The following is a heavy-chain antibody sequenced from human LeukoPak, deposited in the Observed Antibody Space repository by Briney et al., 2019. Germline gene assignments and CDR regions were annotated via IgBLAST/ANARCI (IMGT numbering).Heavy chain of an antibody. Sequence: GGSLRLSCAASGFTFSSYWMHWVRQAPGKGLVWVSRINSDGSSTSYADSVKGRFTISRDNAKNTLYLQMNSLRAEDTAVYYCARVPTYYYGSGSPSGYYYYYGMDVWGQGTTVTVSS. CDR2: INSDGSST. J-gene: IGHJ6*02. V-gene: IGHV3-74*01. D-gene: IGHD3-10*01. CDR3: ARVPTYYYGSGSPSGYYYYYGMDV. CDR1: GFTFSSYW.